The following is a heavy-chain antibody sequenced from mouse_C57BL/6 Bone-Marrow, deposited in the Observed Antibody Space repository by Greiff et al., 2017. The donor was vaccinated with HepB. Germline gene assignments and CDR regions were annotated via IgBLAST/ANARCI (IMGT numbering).Heavy chain of an antibody. CDR2: ISNGGGST. CDR1: GFTFSDYY. V-gene: IGHV5-12*01. CDR3: ARHRDYYGSSPYYYAMDY. J-gene: IGHJ4*01. Sequence: EVKVVESGGGLVQPGGSLKLSCAASGFTFSDYYMYWVRQTPEKRLEWVAYISNGGGSTYYPDTVKGRFTISRDNAKNTLYLQMSRLKSEDTAMYYCARHRDYYGSSPYYYAMDYWGQGTSDTVSS. D-gene: IGHD1-1*01.